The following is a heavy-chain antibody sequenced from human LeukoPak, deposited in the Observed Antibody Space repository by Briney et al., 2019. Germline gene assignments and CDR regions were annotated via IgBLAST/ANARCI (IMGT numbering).Heavy chain of an antibody. Sequence: PGGSLRLSCEASKFTFGSAWMSWVRQPPGKGLEWVGRIKSKADGGAKDYAAPVKDRFTVSRDDSENIFYLQMNSLKTEDTGVYYCTTAPYDGKDYWGQGTLVTVSS. D-gene: IGHD5-12*01. CDR2: IKSKADGGAK. V-gene: IGHV3-15*01. CDR3: TTAPYDGKDY. CDR1: KFTFGSAW. J-gene: IGHJ1*01.